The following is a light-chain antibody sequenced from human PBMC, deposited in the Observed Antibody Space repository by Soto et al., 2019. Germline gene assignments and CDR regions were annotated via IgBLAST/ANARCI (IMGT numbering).Light chain of an antibody. CDR1: QSVSSTY. CDR3: QQYGSSPWT. J-gene: IGKJ1*01. V-gene: IGKV3-20*01. CDR2: GVS. Sequence: EVGLTQSPGTLSLSPGERVTLSCRASQSVSSTYLAWYQQKPGQAPRLLIYGVSSRATGIPDRFSGSGSGTDFTLTISRLEPEDFAVYYCQQYGSSPWTFVQGTKVEIK.